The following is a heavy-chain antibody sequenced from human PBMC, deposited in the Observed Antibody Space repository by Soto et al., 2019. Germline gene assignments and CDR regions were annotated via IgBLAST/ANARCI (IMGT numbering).Heavy chain of an antibody. D-gene: IGHD3-3*01. CDR3: ARIYDFWSGGNWLDT. CDR1: GGSISSSSYY. J-gene: IGHJ5*02. CDR2: IYYNGFT. Sequence: SETLSLTCTVSGGSISSSSYYWCWIRQSPGKGLEWIGSIYYNGFTYYNPSLKSRVTISVDTSKNEFSLKLSSVTAADTAVYYCARIYDFWSGGNWLDTWGQGTLVTVSS. V-gene: IGHV4-39*01.